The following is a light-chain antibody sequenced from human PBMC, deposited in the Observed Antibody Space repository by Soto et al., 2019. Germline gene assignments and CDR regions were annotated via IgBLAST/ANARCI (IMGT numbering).Light chain of an antibody. Sequence: SPAAIFTITGRASHRISSCLAWYQQKPGKAPKLLISEASPLQRGVPSRFSGSGSRTDFTLTISCLQSEDFATYYCQQYYSYPRTFGQGNKVDIK. CDR3: QQYYSYPRT. V-gene: IGKV1-8*01. J-gene: IGKJ1*01. CDR2: EAS. CDR1: HRISSC.